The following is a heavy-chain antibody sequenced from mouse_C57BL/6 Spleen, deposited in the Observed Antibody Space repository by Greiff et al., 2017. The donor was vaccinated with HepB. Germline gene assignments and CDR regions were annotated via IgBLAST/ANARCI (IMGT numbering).Heavy chain of an antibody. CDR2: IYPRSGNT. V-gene: IGHV1-81*01. J-gene: IGHJ1*03. CDR3: ASITTVVARWYFDV. CDR1: GYTFTSYG. Sequence: QVQLQQSGAELARPGASVKLSCKASGYTFTSYGISWVKQRTGQGLEWIGEIYPRSGNTYYNEKFKGKATLTADKSSSTAYMELRSLTSEDSAVYYCASITTVVARWYFDVWGTVTTVTVSS. D-gene: IGHD1-1*01.